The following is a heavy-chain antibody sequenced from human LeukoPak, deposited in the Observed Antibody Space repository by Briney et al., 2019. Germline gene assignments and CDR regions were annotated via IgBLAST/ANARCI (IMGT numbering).Heavy chain of an antibody. D-gene: IGHD4-17*01. J-gene: IGHJ4*02. Sequence: SETLSLTCAVYGGSFSGYYLSWIRQPPGKGLEWIGEINHSGSTNYNPSLKSRVTISVDTSKNQFCLKLSSVTAADTAVYYCARGDYGDYVADYWGQGTLVTVSS. V-gene: IGHV4-34*01. CDR1: GGSFSGYY. CDR2: INHSGST. CDR3: ARGDYGDYVADY.